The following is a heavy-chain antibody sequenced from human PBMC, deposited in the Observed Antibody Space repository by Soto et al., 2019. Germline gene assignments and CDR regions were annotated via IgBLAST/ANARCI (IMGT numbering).Heavy chain of an antibody. V-gene: IGHV3-30-3*01. D-gene: IGHD1-26*01. Sequence: PGGSLRLSCAASGFTFSSYAMHWVRQAPGKGLEWAAVISYDGSNKYDADSVKGRFTISRDNSKNTLYLQMNSLRAEDTAVYYCARVRTLVGATTHEPVNAFDIWGQGTMVTVSS. CDR1: GFTFSSYA. J-gene: IGHJ3*02. CDR2: ISYDGSNK. CDR3: ARVRTLVGATTHEPVNAFDI.